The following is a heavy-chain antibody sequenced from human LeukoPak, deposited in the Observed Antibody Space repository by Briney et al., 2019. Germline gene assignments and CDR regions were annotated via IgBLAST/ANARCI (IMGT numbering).Heavy chain of an antibody. Sequence: VASVKVSCKASGYTFTGYYMHWVRQAPGQGLEWMGWINPNSGGTDYAQKFQGRVTMTRDTSISTAYMELSRLRPDDTAVYYCARGGHDSDAFDIWGQGTMVTVSS. CDR1: GYTFTGYY. CDR2: INPNSGGT. CDR3: ARGGHDSDAFDI. V-gene: IGHV1-2*02. D-gene: IGHD2-15*01. J-gene: IGHJ3*02.